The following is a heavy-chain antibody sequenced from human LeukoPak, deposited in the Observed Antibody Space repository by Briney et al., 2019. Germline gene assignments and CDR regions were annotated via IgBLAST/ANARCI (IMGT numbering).Heavy chain of an antibody. CDR2: FYPGDSAT. Sequence: GESLKISCQCSGYSFTGYWIGWVRQMPGRGREWMGIFYPGDSATRYSPSFQGQVTISADKSISTAYLQWSSLKASDTAMYYCGGPASGYYDSSGSSPFDYWGQGTLVTVSS. V-gene: IGHV5-51*01. CDR1: GYSFTGYW. D-gene: IGHD3-22*01. J-gene: IGHJ4*02. CDR3: GGPASGYYDSSGSSPFDY.